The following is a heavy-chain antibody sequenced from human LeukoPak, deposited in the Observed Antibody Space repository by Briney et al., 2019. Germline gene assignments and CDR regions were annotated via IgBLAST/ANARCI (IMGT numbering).Heavy chain of an antibody. V-gene: IGHV3-74*01. CDR2: INSDGSST. Sequence: GGSLRLSCAASGFTFSSSWMHWVRHAPGKGLVWVSRINSDGSSTTYADSVKGRFTISRDNTKNTLFLQMNSLRAEDTAVYYCARDPSKWELPVDYWGQGTLVTVSS. CDR1: GFTFSSSW. D-gene: IGHD1-26*01. CDR3: ARDPSKWELPVDY. J-gene: IGHJ4*02.